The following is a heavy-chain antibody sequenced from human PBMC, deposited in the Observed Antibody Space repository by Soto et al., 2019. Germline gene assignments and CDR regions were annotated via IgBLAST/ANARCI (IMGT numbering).Heavy chain of an antibody. CDR2: INPNSGGT. J-gene: IGHJ5*02. CDR3: ARVDDIGWFDP. D-gene: IGHD3-9*01. V-gene: IGHV1-2*02. Sequence: ASVKVSCKASGYTFTGYYMHCVRQAPGQGLEWMGWINPNSGGTNYAQKFQGRVTMTRDTSISTAYMELSRLRSDDTAVYYCARVDDIGWFDPWGQGTLVAVSS. CDR1: GYTFTGYY.